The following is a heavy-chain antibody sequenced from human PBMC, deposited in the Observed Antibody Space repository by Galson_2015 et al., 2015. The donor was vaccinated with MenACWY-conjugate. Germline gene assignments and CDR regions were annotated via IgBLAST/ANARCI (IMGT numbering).Heavy chain of an antibody. Sequence: SVKVSCKASGYTFTSYYMHWVRQAPEQGLEWMGIINPSGGSTSYAQKFQGRVTMTRDTSTSTVYMELSSLRSEDTAVYYCARDGGGGYCSSTSCANFDYWGQGTLVTVSS. J-gene: IGHJ4*02. V-gene: IGHV1-46*01. CDR2: INPSGGST. CDR3: ARDGGGGYCSSTSCANFDY. CDR1: GYTFTSYY. D-gene: IGHD2-2*01.